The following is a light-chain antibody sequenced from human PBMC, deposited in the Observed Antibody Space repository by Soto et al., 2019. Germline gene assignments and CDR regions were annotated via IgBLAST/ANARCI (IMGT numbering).Light chain of an antibody. V-gene: IGKV3-11*01. CDR1: QSVSSY. J-gene: IGKJ5*01. CDR2: DAS. CDR3: QPRSNWLLIT. Sequence: EIVLTQSPATLSLSPGERATLSCRASQSVSSYLAWYQQKPGQAPRLLIYDASNRATGIPARFSGSGSGTDFTLTISSLEPEDFEVYYCQPRSNWLLITFGQGTRLEIK.